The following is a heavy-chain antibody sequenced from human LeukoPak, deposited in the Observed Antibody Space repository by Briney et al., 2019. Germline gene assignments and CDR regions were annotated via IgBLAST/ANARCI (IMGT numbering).Heavy chain of an antibody. J-gene: IGHJ6*04. D-gene: IGHD3-10*01. Sequence: GGSLRLSCAASGFTFSSYAMHWVRQAPGKGLEWVAVISYDGSNKYYADSVKGRFTISRDNSKNTLYLQMNSLRAEDTAVYYCARDRGYGSALDVWGKGTTVTVSS. V-gene: IGHV3-30*04. CDR1: GFTFSSYA. CDR2: ISYDGSNK. CDR3: ARDRGYGSALDV.